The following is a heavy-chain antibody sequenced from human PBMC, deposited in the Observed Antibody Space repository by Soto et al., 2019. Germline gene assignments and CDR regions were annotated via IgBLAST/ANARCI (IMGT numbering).Heavy chain of an antibody. CDR3: ANIAVAGSFDY. V-gene: IGHV3-30*18. D-gene: IGHD6-19*01. Sequence: QVQLVESGGGVVQPGRSLRLSCAASGFTFSSYGMHWVRQAPGKGLEWVAVISYDGSNKYYADSVKGRFTISRDNSKNTLYLQMNSLRAEDTAVYYCANIAVAGSFDYWGQGTLVTVSS. CDR2: ISYDGSNK. CDR1: GFTFSSYG. J-gene: IGHJ4*02.